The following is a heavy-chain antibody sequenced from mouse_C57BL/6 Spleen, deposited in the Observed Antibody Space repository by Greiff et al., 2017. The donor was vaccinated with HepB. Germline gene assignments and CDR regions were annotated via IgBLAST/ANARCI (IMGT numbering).Heavy chain of an antibody. CDR3: ARGDYDGYFSYAMDY. D-gene: IGHD2-3*01. CDR2: IHPNSGST. CDR1: GYTFTSYW. V-gene: IGHV1-64*01. Sequence: QVHVKQPGAELVKPGASVKLSCKASGYTFTSYWMHWVKQRPGQGLEWIGMIHPNSGSTNYNEKFKSKATLTVDKSSSTAYMQLSSLTSEDSAVYYCARGDYDGYFSYAMDYWGQGTSVTVSS. J-gene: IGHJ4*01.